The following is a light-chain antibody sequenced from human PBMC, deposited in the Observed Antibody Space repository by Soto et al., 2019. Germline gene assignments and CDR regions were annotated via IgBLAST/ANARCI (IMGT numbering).Light chain of an antibody. V-gene: IGKV1-12*01. CDR2: AAS. CDR3: QQTTSFPPT. J-gene: IGKJ4*01. Sequence: DIQMTQSPSFVSASVGDRVTITCRASQGISSWLAWYQHKPGRAPKLLIHAASSLESGVPSRFSGSGSGTEFTLTISSLQPEDFATYYCQQTTSFPPTFGGGTKVEIK. CDR1: QGISSW.